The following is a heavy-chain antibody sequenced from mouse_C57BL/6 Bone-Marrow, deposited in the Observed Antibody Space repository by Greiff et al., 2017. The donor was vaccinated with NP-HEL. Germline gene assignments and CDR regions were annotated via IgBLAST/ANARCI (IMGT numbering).Heavy chain of an antibody. V-gene: IGHV2-6*01. CDR1: GFSLTSYG. J-gene: IGHJ4*01. Sequence: VKLVESGPGLVAPSQSLSITCTVSGFSLTSYGVDWVRQSPGKGLEWLGVIWGVGSTNYNSALKSRLSISKDNSKSQVFLKMNRLQTDDTAMYYCASGDAMDYWGQGTSVTVSS. CDR2: IWGVGST. CDR3: ASGDAMDY.